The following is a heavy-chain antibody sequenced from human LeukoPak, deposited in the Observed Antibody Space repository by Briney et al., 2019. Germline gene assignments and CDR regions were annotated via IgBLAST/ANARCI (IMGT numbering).Heavy chain of an antibody. CDR2: ISSSSSYI. CDR3: GGLIEGLNRLFDY. J-gene: IGHJ4*02. V-gene: IGHV3-21*01. CDR1: GFTFSSYS. D-gene: IGHD1-14*01. Sequence: GGSLRLSCAASGFTFSSYSMNWVRQAPGMGLEWVSSISSSSSYIYYADSVKGRFTISRGNAKNSLYLQMNSLRAEDTAVYYCGGLIEGLNRLFDYWGQGTLVTVSS.